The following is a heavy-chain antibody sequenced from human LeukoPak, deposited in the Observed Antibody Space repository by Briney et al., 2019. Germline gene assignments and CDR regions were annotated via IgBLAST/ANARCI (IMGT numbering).Heavy chain of an antibody. CDR1: GFTFSSYS. V-gene: IGHV3-21*01. D-gene: IGHD2-15*01. CDR3: AREGGYCSGGSCYSASNP. J-gene: IGHJ5*02. CDR2: ISSSSYI. Sequence: GGSLRLSCAASGFTFSSYSMNWVRQAPGKGLEWVSSISSSSYIYYADSVKGRFTISRDNAKNSLCLQMNSLRAEDTAVYYCAREGGYCSGGSCYSASNPWGQGTLVTVSS.